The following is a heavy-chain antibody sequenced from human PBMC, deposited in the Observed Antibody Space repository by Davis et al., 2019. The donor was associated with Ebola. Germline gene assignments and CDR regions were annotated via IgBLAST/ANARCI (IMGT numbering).Heavy chain of an antibody. CDR3: ARFRVWSTYYYDGMDV. Sequence: ASVNVSCKASGYTFTSHGISWVRQPPRQGLEGMGWISAYNGNTNYAQKLQGRVTMTTDTSTSTAYMELRSLRSDDTAVYYCARFRVWSTYYYDGMDVWGQGTTVTVSS. CDR1: GYTFTSHG. D-gene: IGHD3-10*01. J-gene: IGHJ6*02. V-gene: IGHV1-18*01. CDR2: ISAYNGNT.